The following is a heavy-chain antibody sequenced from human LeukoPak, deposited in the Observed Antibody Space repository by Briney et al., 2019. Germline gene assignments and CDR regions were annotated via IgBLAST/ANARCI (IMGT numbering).Heavy chain of an antibody. CDR1: GGSISSYY. J-gene: IGHJ3*02. CDR3: ARALPPYGGNSDAFDI. Sequence: PSETLSLTCTVSGGSISSYYWSWIRQPPGKGLEWIGYIYYSGSTNYNPSLKSRVTISVDTSKNQFSLKLSSVTAADTAVYHCARALPPYGGNSDAFDIWGQGTMVTVSS. V-gene: IGHV4-59*01. CDR2: IYYSGST. D-gene: IGHD4-23*01.